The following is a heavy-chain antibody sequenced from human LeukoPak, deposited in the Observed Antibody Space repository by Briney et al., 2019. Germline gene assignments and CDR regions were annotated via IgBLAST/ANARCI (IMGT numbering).Heavy chain of an antibody. CDR3: ARETDVSSGFFY. CDR1: GFTFNNAW. CDR2: IKSKTDDGTR. D-gene: IGHD6-19*01. Sequence: GGSLRLSCAASGFTFNNAWMNWVRQAPGKGLEWVGRIKSKTDDGTRDFAAPVRGRFTISRDDSKNTLYLQMNSLKIEDTAVYYCARETDVSSGFFYWGQGTLVTVSS. J-gene: IGHJ4*02. V-gene: IGHV3-15*07.